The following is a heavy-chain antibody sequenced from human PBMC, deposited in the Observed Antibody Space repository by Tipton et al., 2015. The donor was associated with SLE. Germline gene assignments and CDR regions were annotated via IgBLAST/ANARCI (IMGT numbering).Heavy chain of an antibody. CDR2: IYSSGDR. CDR3: ARSMLTTKRVFDY. J-gene: IGHJ4*02. D-gene: IGHD3-16*01. Sequence: GLVKPSQTLSLTCSVSGDSMNNYYWSWIRQPAGMPLEWIGRIYSSGDRDYNPSLRSRVTMSIDASQNRVSLRLKSVGAADTAVYYCARSMLTTKRVFDYWGQGTLVTVSS. V-gene: IGHV4-4*07. CDR1: GDSMNNYY.